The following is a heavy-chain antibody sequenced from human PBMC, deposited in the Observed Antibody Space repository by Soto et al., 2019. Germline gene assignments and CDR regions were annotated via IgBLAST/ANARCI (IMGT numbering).Heavy chain of an antibody. J-gene: IGHJ4*02. Sequence: QVQLQESGPGLVKPSQTLSLTCTVSGGSISSGGYYWSWIRQHPGKGLEWIGYIYYSGSTYYNPSLKSRVTISVDTSKNQFSLKLSSVTAADTAVYYCGRSLGGAIVVVPAALGHWGQGTLVTVSS. D-gene: IGHD2-2*01. CDR1: GGSISSGGYY. CDR3: GRSLGGAIVVVPAALGH. V-gene: IGHV4-31*03. CDR2: IYYSGST.